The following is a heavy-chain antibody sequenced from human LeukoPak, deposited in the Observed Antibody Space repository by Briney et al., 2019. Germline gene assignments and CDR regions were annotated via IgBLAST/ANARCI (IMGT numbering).Heavy chain of an antibody. J-gene: IGHJ3*02. Sequence: ASVKVSCMPSGYTFTGYYMHWVRQAPGQGLEWMGWINPNSGGTNYAQKFQGRGTLTRDTSISTAYMGLSRLRSDDTAVYYCARAPPVEGYCSGGSCKDAFDIWGQGTMVTVSS. CDR3: ARAPPVEGYCSGGSCKDAFDI. V-gene: IGHV1-2*02. CDR1: GYTFTGYY. D-gene: IGHD2-15*01. CDR2: INPNSGGT.